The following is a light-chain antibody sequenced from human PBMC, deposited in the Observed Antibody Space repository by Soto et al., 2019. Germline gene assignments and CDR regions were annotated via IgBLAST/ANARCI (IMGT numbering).Light chain of an antibody. J-gene: IGLJ1*01. V-gene: IGLV7-46*01. Sequence: QAVVTQEPSLTVSPGGTVTLTCGSNLGAVTIGHFPHWVQPKPGQAPSTLIYDTSHRHPWTPARFAGSLFGDKEALTLSDAQPEDEADYYCLVIYTGVGEVFGTGTQVTVL. CDR3: LVIYTGVGEV. CDR1: LGAVTIGHF. CDR2: DTS.